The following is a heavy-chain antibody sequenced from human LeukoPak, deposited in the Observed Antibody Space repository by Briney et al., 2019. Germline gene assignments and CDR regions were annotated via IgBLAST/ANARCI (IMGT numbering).Heavy chain of an antibody. D-gene: IGHD6-19*01. CDR3: ARATPIAVAGLDYWYFDL. J-gene: IGHJ2*01. V-gene: IGHV3-48*01. Sequence: PGGSLRLSCAASGFTFSSYNMNWVRQAPGKGLEWVSYISDSSTTIYYADSVKGRFTISRDNAKNSLYLQMNSLRAEDTAVYYCARATPIAVAGLDYWYFDLWGRGTLVTVSS. CDR2: ISDSSTTI. CDR1: GFTFSSYN.